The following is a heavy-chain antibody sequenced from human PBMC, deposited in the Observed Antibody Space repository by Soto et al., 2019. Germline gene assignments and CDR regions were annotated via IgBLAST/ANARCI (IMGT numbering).Heavy chain of an antibody. Sequence: ASVKVSCKASGYTFTSYYIHWVRQAPGQGLEWMGIINPSGGSTSYAQKFQGRVTMTRDTSTSTVYMELSSLRSEDTAVYYCATLTTVTTIDYWGQGTLVTVSS. J-gene: IGHJ4*02. V-gene: IGHV1-46*03. CDR1: GYTFTSYY. CDR2: INPSGGST. D-gene: IGHD4-17*01. CDR3: ATLTTVTTIDY.